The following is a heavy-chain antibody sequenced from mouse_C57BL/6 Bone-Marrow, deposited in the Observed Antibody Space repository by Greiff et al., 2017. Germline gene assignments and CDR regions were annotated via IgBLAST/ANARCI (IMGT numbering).Heavy chain of an antibody. CDR3: TTDGRSHDYAKGD. D-gene: IGHD1-1*01. J-gene: IGHJ4*01. CDR2: IDPENGDT. V-gene: IGHV14-4*01. CDR1: GFNIKDDY. Sequence: EVQLLQSGAELVRPGASVKLSCTASGFNIKDDYMHWVQQRPEQGLEWIGWIDPENGDTEYASKFQGKATITADTDTNTADLQLSSLTSEDTADYYGTTDGRSHDYAKGDWGQGTSVTVAS.